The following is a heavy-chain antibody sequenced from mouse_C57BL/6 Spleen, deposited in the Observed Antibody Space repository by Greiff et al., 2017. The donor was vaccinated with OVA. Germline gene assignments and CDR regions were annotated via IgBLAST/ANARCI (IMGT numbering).Heavy chain of an antibody. CDR3: ARRGSLWYFDV. J-gene: IGHJ1*03. V-gene: IGHV5-16*01. CDR2: INYDGSST. Sequence: EVQVVESEGGLVQPGSSMKLSCTASGFTFSDYYMAWVRQVPEKGLEWVANINYDGSSTYYLDSLKSRFIISRDNAKNILYLQMSSLKSEDTATYYCARRGSLWYFDVWGTGTTVTVSS. CDR1: GFTFSDYY. D-gene: IGHD6-2*01.